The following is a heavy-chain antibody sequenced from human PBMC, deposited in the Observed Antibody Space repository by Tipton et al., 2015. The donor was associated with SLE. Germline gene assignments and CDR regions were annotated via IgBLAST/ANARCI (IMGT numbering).Heavy chain of an antibody. CDR3: TRDPVKDDSSGYFPFEY. Sequence: SLRLSCTPSGFTFGKDGVSWVRQAPGKGLEWVGFIRSKTYGGTTEYAASVKGRFTISRDDSKNIAYLQMNSPTTEDTAVYFCTRDPVKDDSSGYFPFEYWGQGTLVTVSA. D-gene: IGHD3-22*01. V-gene: IGHV3-49*04. CDR1: GFTFGKDG. J-gene: IGHJ4*02. CDR2: IRSKTYGGTT.